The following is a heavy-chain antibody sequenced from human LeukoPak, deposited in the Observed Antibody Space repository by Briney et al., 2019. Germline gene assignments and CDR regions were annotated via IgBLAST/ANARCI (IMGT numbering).Heavy chain of an antibody. V-gene: IGHV5-51*01. CDR1: GYSFTNYW. J-gene: IGHJ2*01. D-gene: IGHD3-22*01. CDR3: ARLYYYASSGYSYFDL. Sequence: GESLKISCQASGYSFTNYWIGWVRQMPGKGLEWMGIIYPGNSDTRYSLSFQGQVTISADKSISTAYLQWSSLNASDTAMYYCARLYYYASSGYSYFDLWGRGTLVTVSS. CDR2: IYPGNSDT.